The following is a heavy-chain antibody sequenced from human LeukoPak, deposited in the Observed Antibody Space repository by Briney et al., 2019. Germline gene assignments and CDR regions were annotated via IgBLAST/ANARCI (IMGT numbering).Heavy chain of an antibody. V-gene: IGHV3-7*01. CDR1: GFSVSDYW. J-gene: IGHJ5*02. CDR3: VRDGGTDWYDP. D-gene: IGHD3-16*01. Sequence: GGSLRLSCAAYGFSVSDYWMTWVRQAPGKGLEWVDKIKQEGSEKTYVDSVKGRFTISRDNAKNSLYLQMNSLRVEDTAMYYCVRDGGTDWYDPWGQGTLVT. CDR2: IKQEGSEK.